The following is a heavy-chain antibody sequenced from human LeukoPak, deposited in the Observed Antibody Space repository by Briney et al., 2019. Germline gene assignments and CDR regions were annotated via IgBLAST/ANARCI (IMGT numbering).Heavy chain of an antibody. Sequence: SETLSLTCTVSGGSISSYYWSWIRQPPGKGLEWIGYIYYSGSTNYNPSLKSRVTISVDTSKNQFSLKLSSVTAADTAVYYCARRTYYYDSSQYYFDYWGQGTLVTVSS. J-gene: IGHJ4*02. CDR1: GGSISSYY. CDR2: IYYSGST. V-gene: IGHV4-59*08. CDR3: ARRTYYYDSSQYYFDY. D-gene: IGHD3-22*01.